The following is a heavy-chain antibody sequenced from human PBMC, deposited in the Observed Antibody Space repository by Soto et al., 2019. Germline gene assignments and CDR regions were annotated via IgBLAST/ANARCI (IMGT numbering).Heavy chain of an antibody. CDR1: GFTFSSYA. V-gene: IGHV3-30-3*01. CDR3: ARDKSIAVAGSLYFDY. Sequence: HPGGSLRLSCAASGFTFSSYAMHWVRQAPGKGLEWVAVTSYDGSNKYYADSVKGRFTISRDNSKNTLYLQMNSLRAEDTAVYYCARDKSIAVAGSLYFDYWGQGTLVTVPQ. CDR2: TSYDGSNK. J-gene: IGHJ4*02. D-gene: IGHD6-19*01.